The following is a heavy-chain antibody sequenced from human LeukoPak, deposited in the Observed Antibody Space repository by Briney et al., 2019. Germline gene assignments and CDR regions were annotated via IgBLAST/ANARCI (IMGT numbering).Heavy chain of an antibody. CDR3: AKEGDFYDILTDY. D-gene: IGHD3-9*01. CDR1: GFTFSSYS. CDR2: ISSSSSTI. V-gene: IGHV3-48*01. Sequence: GSLRLSCAASGFTFSSYSMNWVRQAPGKGLEWVSYISSSSSTIYYADSVKGRFTISRDNSKNTLYLQMNSLRAEDTAVYYCAKEGDFYDILTDYWGQGTLVTVSS. J-gene: IGHJ4*02.